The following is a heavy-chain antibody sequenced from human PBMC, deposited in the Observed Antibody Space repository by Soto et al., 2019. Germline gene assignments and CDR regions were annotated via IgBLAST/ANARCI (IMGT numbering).Heavy chain of an antibody. J-gene: IGHJ4*02. D-gene: IGHD1-1*01. CDR1: GYTLSELS. CDR2: FDPEEGET. Sequence: ASVEVSCLXSGYTLSELSRHWVRQASRKGLGWRGGFDPEEGETIYAHKFEGRLTMTEETSTSTDYMELSSRRSEETALYYCAAGVSTVQAFLDYWGQGTLVTVSS. V-gene: IGHV1-24*01. CDR3: AAGVSTVQAFLDY.